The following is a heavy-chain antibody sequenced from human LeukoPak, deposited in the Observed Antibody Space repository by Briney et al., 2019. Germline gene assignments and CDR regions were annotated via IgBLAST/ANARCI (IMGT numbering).Heavy chain of an antibody. J-gene: IGHJ6*02. Sequence: GGSLRLSCAASGFTVSSNYMSWVRQAPGKGLEWVSVIYSGGSTYYADSVKGRFTISRDNSKNTLYLQMNSLRAEDTAVYYCARDHLLWFGELLGYYYYGMDVWGRGTTVTVSS. D-gene: IGHD3-10*01. CDR3: ARDHLLWFGELLGYYYYGMDV. CDR2: IYSGGST. CDR1: GFTVSSNY. V-gene: IGHV3-66*02.